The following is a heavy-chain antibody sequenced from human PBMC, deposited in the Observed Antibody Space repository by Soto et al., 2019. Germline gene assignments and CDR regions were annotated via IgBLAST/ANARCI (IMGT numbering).Heavy chain of an antibody. CDR1: GYTFTGYY. Sequence: VASVKVSCKASGYTFTGYYMHWVRQAPGQGLEWMGWINPNSGGTNYAQKFQGRVTMTRDTSISTAYMELSRLRSDDTAVYYCARVQKGGSCYDYWGQGTLVTVSS. CDR3: ARVQKGGSCYDY. J-gene: IGHJ4*02. CDR2: INPNSGGT. V-gene: IGHV1-2*02. D-gene: IGHD2-15*01.